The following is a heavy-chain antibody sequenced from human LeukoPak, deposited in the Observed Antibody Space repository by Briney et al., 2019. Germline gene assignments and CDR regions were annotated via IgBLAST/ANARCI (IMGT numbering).Heavy chain of an antibody. D-gene: IGHD2-2*01. CDR3: ARNTGYCSSTSCYGSYWYFDL. CDR1: GFTFSSYA. CDR2: ISYDGSNK. J-gene: IGHJ2*01. V-gene: IGHV3-30-3*01. Sequence: GGSLRLSCAASGFTFSSYAMHWVRQAPGKGLEWVAVISYDGSNKYYADSVKGRFTISRDNSKNTLYLQMNSLRAEDTAVYYCARNTGYCSSTSCYGSYWYFDLWGRGTLVTVSS.